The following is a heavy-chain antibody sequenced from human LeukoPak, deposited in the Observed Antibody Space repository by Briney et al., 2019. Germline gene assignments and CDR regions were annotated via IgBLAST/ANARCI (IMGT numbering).Heavy chain of an antibody. J-gene: IGHJ3*02. CDR3: AKGITIFGVVIMGHDAFDI. V-gene: IGHV3-48*01. CDR1: GFTFSSYV. CDR2: INHNAETI. D-gene: IGHD3-3*01. Sequence: GGSLRLSCAASGFTFSSYVMSWVRQAPGKGLEWVSYINHNAETIYYADSVKGRFTISRDNAKNVLYLQMNSLRAEDTALYYCAKGITIFGVVIMGHDAFDIWGQGTMVTVSS.